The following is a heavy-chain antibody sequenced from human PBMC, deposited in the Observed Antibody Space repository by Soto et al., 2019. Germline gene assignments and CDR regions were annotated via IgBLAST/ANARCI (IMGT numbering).Heavy chain of an antibody. CDR2: IIPILGIA. V-gene: IGHV1-69*02. D-gene: IGHD2-15*01. J-gene: IGHJ6*03. Sequence: GASVKVSCKASGGTFSIYTISWVRQAPGQGLEWMGRIIPILGIANYAQKFQGRVTITADKSTSTAYMELSSLRSEDTAVYYCARTKGYCSGGRWYGYYYYYMDVWGKGTTVTVSS. CDR3: ARTKGYCSGGRWYGYYYYYMDV. CDR1: GGTFSIYT.